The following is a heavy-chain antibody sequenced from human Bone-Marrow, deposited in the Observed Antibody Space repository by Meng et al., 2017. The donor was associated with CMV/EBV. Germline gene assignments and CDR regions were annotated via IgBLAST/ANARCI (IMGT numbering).Heavy chain of an antibody. J-gene: IGHJ5*02. D-gene: IGHD3-9*01. CDR2: ISAYNGNT. CDR1: YTCTSYG. Sequence: YTCTSYGISWVRQAPGQGLEWMGWISAYNGNTNYAQKLQGRVTMTTDTSTSTAYMELRSLRSDDTAVYYCARDRYYDILTGYLGFDPWGQGTLVTVSS. CDR3: ARDRYYDILTGYLGFDP. V-gene: IGHV1-18*01.